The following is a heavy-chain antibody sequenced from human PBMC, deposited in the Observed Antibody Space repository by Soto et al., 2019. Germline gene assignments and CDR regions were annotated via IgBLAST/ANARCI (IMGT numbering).Heavy chain of an antibody. CDR1: GGTFSSYA. CDR3: ARAPIESYYYGSGKDLSVDYYGMDV. J-gene: IGHJ6*02. D-gene: IGHD3-10*01. Sequence: VKVSCKASGGTFSSYAISWVRQAPGQGLEWMGGIIPIFGTANYAQKFQGRVTITADESTSTAYMELSSLRSEDTAVYYCARAPIESYYYGSGKDLSVDYYGMDVWGQGTTVTVSS. CDR2: IIPIFGTA. V-gene: IGHV1-69*13.